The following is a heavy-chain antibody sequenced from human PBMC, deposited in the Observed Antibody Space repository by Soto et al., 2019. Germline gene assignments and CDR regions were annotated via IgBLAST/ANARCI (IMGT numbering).Heavy chain of an antibody. Sequence: ASVKVSCKASGYTFTSYAMHWVRQAPGQRLEWMGWINAGNGNTKYSQKFQGRVTITRDTSASTAYMELSSLRSEDTAVYYCARDEPTSSWYYSSGWYGGMDVWGQGTTVTVS. D-gene: IGHD6-19*01. J-gene: IGHJ6*02. CDR3: ARDEPTSSWYYSSGWYGGMDV. CDR2: INAGNGNT. CDR1: GYTFTSYA. V-gene: IGHV1-3*01.